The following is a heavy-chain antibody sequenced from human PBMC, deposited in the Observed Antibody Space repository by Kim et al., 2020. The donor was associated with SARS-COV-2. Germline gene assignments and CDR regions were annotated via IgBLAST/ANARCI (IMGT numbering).Heavy chain of an antibody. CDR3: AHGFGITIFGVVIQPVFDY. CDR1: GFSLSPSGVG. V-gene: IGHV2-5*02. CDR2: IYWDDDK. Sequence: SGPTLVKPTQTLTLTCTFSGFSLSPSGVGVGWIRQPPGKALEWLALIYWDDDKRYSPSLKSRLTITKDTSKNQVVLTMTNMDPVDTATYYCAHGFGITIFGVVIQPVFDYWGQGTLVTVSS. D-gene: IGHD3-3*01. J-gene: IGHJ4*02.